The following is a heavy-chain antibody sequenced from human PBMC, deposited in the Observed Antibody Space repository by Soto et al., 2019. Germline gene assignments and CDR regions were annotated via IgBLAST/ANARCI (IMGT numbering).Heavy chain of an antibody. CDR2: TYYRSKWYN. Sequence: SQALSHTCAIPGDSVSSNSASWNWIRQSPSRGLEWLGSTYYRSKWYNDYAVSVKSRITINPDTSKNQFSLQLNSVTPEDTDVYYCGRDEVYYSGNHSVDGFDLWGQGNLVTVSS. CDR1: GDSVSSNSAS. V-gene: IGHV6-1*01. CDR3: GRDEVYYSGNHSVDGFDL. D-gene: IGHD4-4*01. J-gene: IGHJ4*01.